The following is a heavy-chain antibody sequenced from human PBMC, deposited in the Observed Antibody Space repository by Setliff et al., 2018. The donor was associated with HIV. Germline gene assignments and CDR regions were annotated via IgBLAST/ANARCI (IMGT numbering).Heavy chain of an antibody. CDR3: ARDISVLRGRDY. CDR2: IYYSGRT. J-gene: IGHJ4*02. CDR1: GGSISSSSYY. V-gene: IGHV4-39*07. D-gene: IGHD3-10*01. Sequence: SETLSLTCTVSGGSISSSSYYWGWIRQPPGKGLEWIGSIYYSGRTDYNPSLKSRVTISVDTSKNQFSLKVTSVTAADTAVYYCARDISVLRGRDYWGQGTLVTVSS.